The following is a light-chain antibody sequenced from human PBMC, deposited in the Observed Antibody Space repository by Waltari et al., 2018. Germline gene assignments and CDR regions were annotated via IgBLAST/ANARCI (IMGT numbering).Light chain of an antibody. CDR1: QGSRND. V-gene: IGKV1-17*01. Sequence: DIQVTQSPCSLAASVGDRSTITCRATQGSRNDLNWYQPKTGKAPRRLIYGASTLQSGVPSIFSSSASGTYFTLTSSLLHPEDFASYYCLQHNDYPLTFGQGTKVDIK. CDR3: LQHNDYPLT. J-gene: IGKJ1*01. CDR2: GAS.